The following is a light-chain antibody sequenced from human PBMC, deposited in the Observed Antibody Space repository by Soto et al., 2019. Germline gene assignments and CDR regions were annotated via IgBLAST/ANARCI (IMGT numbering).Light chain of an antibody. V-gene: IGKV3-20*01. CDR3: QQYDSSPWT. Sequence: ETVLTQSPGTLSLSPGERATLSCRASQDIRSNYLAWYRQTPGQAPRLLIYGASKRASGIADRFSGSGSVTDFTLIISRLEPEDFALYYCQQYDSSPWTFGQGTKVEIK. J-gene: IGKJ1*01. CDR1: QDIRSNY. CDR2: GAS.